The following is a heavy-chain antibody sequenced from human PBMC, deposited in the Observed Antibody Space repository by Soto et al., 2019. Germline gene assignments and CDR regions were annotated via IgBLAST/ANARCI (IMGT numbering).Heavy chain of an antibody. Sequence: SETLFLTCTVSGGSVSSGSYYWSWIRQPPGKGLEWIGYIYYSGSTNYNPSLKSRVTISVDTSKNQFSLKLSSVTAADTAVYYCARGDRIQLWFVFDYWGQGTLVTVSS. CDR3: ARGDRIQLWFVFDY. D-gene: IGHD5-18*01. J-gene: IGHJ4*02. CDR1: GGSVSSGSYY. CDR2: IYYSGST. V-gene: IGHV4-61*01.